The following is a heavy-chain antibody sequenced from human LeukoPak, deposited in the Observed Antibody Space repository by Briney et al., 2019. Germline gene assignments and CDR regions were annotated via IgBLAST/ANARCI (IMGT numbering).Heavy chain of an antibody. CDR1: GGSFSGYY. CDR3: ARVIRGYYYYGMDV. CDR2: INHSGST. V-gene: IGHV4-34*01. Sequence: SETLSLTCAVYGGSFSGYYWSWIRQPPGKGLEWIGEINHSGSTNYNPSLKSRVTISVDTSKNQFSLKLSSVTAADTAVYYCARVIRGYYYYGMDVWGQGTTVTVSS. J-gene: IGHJ6*02.